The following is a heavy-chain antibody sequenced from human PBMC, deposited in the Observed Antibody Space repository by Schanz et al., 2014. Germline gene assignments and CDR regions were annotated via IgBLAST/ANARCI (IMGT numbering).Heavy chain of an antibody. J-gene: IGHJ6*02. CDR1: GFTFNSYA. CDR2: ISSSGSYI. D-gene: IGHD2-15*01. Sequence: VQLVESGGGLVKPGGSLRLSCAASGFTFNSYAMTWVRQAPGKGLEWVSSISSSGSYIYYADSVKGRFTISRDNSKNTLYLQMNSLRAEDTAVYYCAKARRKSNCSGGRCFHYSYYGMDVWGQGTTVTVSS. V-gene: IGHV3-23*04. CDR3: AKARRKSNCSGGRCFHYSYYGMDV.